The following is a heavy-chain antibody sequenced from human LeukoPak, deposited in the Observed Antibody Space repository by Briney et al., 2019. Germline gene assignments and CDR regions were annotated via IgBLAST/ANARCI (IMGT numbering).Heavy chain of an antibody. CDR3: ARAGYNWNDGDYYYGMDV. J-gene: IGHJ6*02. D-gene: IGHD1-1*01. CDR1: GFSFGSYA. V-gene: IGHV3-30*04. CDR2: ISYEGSHK. Sequence: PGRSLRLSCAASGFSFGSYAMHWVRQAPGKGLEWVALISYEGSHKNYTDSVKGRFIISRDNSKNTLYLRMNSLRSEDTAVYYCARAGYNWNDGDYYYGMDVWGQGTTVTVSS.